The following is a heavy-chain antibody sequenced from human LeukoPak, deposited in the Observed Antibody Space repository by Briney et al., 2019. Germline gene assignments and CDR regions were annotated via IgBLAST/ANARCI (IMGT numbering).Heavy chain of an antibody. CDR3: ARDRTRASRDSSSLLY. CDR1: GYTFTSYA. J-gene: IGHJ4*02. CDR2: INTNTGNP. V-gene: IGHV7-4-1*02. D-gene: IGHD6-6*01. Sequence: WASVKVSCKASGYTFTSYAMNWVRQAPGQGLEWMGWINTNTGNPTYAQGSTGRFVFSLDTSVSTAYLQISSLKAEDTAVYYCARDRTRASRDSSSLLYWGQGTLVTVSS.